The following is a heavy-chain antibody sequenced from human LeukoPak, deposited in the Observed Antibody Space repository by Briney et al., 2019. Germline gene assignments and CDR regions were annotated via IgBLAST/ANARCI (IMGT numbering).Heavy chain of an antibody. V-gene: IGHV4-39*07. CDR2: IYYSGST. CDR1: GGSISSSSYY. J-gene: IGHJ6*02. CDR3: ARGLIAAAGPHYYYYGMDV. D-gene: IGHD6-13*01. Sequence: PSETLSLTCTVSGGSISSSSYYWGWIRQPPGKGLEWIGSIYYSGSTYYNPSLKSRVTISVDTSKNQFSLKLSSVTAADTAVYYCARGLIAAAGPHYYYYGMDVWGQGTTVTVSS.